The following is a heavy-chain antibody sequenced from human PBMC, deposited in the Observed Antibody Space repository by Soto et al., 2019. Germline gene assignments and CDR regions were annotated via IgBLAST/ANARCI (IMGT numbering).Heavy chain of an antibody. V-gene: IGHV2-5*02. Sequence: SGPTLVNPTQTLTLTCTFSGFSLSTSGVGVGWIRKPPGKALEWLALIYWDDDKRYSPSLKSRLTITKDTSKYQVVLTMTNMDPVDTATYYCAHSLIPNWGSRGAFDYWGQGTLVTVSS. CDR2: IYWDDDK. J-gene: IGHJ4*02. CDR1: GFSLSTSGVG. CDR3: AHSLIPNWGSRGAFDY. D-gene: IGHD7-27*01.